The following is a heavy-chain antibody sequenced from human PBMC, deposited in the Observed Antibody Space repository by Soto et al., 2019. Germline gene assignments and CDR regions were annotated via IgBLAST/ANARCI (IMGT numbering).Heavy chain of an antibody. CDR3: ASRNYYGSGSYHYYFDY. CDR1: GGSFTNYY. J-gene: IGHJ4*02. D-gene: IGHD3-10*01. Sequence: SETLSLTCTVSGGSFTNYYWSWIRQPPGRGLEWIGYIYNTGSTNYNPSLKSRITISVDTSKNQFSLKLSSVTAADTAVYYCASRNYYGSGSYHYYFDYWGQGTLVTVSS. CDR2: IYNTGST. V-gene: IGHV4-59*08.